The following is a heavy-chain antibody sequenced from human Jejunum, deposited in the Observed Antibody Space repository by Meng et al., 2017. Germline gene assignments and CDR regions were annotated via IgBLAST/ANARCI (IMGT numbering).Heavy chain of an antibody. V-gene: IGHV4-4*02. CDR3: SNYVWGSPPTGVLS. CDR1: GVSISSNLW. D-gene: IGHD3-16*01. CDR2: MYHGGST. J-gene: IGHJ5*02. Sequence: VRLQESAPGLVTPSGTLSLTCAVSGVSISSNLWWSWVRQPPGKGLEWIGEMYHGGSTNYNPSLKSRVNISVDKSKNQFSLKLTSVTAADTGVYYCSNYVWGSPPTGVLSWGQGTLVTVSS.